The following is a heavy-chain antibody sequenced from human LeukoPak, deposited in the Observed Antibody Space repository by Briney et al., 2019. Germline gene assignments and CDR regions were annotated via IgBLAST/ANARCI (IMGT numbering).Heavy chain of an antibody. D-gene: IGHD6-19*01. Sequence: GGSLRLSCAASGFTVSSNYMSWVRQAPGKGLECVSVIANDGRTYYANSVKGRFTISRDISKNMVYLQMNSLRSDDTAVYYCARDDTSGGYYEFGYWGQGTLVTVSS. V-gene: IGHV3-53*01. CDR2: IANDGRT. J-gene: IGHJ4*02. CDR3: ARDDTSGGYYEFGY. CDR1: GFTVSSNY.